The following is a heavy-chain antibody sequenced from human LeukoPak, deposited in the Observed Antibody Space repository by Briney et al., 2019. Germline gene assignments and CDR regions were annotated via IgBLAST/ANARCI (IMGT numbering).Heavy chain of an antibody. CDR1: GGTFSSYA. Sequence: ASVKVSCKASGGTFSSYAISWVRQAPGQGLEWMGGIIPIFGTANYAQKFQGRVTITADKSTSTAYMELRSLRSEDTAVYFYARDYFGAGSYYKGGFWFDPWGQGTLVTVSS. CDR3: ARDYFGAGSYYKGGFWFDP. CDR2: IIPIFGTA. V-gene: IGHV1-69*06. J-gene: IGHJ5*02. D-gene: IGHD3-10*01.